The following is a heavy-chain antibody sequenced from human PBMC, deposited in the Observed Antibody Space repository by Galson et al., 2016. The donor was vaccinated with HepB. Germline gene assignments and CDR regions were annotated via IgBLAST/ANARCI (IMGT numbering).Heavy chain of an antibody. CDR2: ISYSRVT. CDR1: RGSVNNGAYY. V-gene: IGHV4-31*03. D-gene: IGHD5-24*01. CDR3: ARVDATRICFDP. J-gene: IGHJ5*02. Sequence: TLSLTCSVSRGSVNNGAYYWSWIRQHPEKGLVWLGYISYSRVTYYNPSFESRVVISIDTTQNKFSLKMTYVTAADTAVYYCARVDATRICFDPWGQGTLATVSS.